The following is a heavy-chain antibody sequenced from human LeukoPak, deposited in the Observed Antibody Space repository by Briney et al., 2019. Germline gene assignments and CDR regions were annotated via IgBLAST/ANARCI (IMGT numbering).Heavy chain of an antibody. CDR3: ARPSTILPAHYYYGMDV. Sequence: ASVKVSCKASGYTFTSYDINWVRQATGQGLEWMGWMNPNSGNTGYAQKFQGRVTITADKSTSTAYMELSSLRSEDTAVYYCARPSTILPAHYYYGMDVWGQGTTVTVSS. V-gene: IGHV1-8*01. CDR1: GYTFTSYD. CDR2: MNPNSGNT. J-gene: IGHJ6*02. D-gene: IGHD3-3*01.